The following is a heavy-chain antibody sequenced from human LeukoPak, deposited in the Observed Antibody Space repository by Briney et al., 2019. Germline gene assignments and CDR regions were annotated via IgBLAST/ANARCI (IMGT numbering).Heavy chain of an antibody. Sequence: PSETLSLTCTLSGGPISNYQWSWIRQPPGKGLEWIGFVYYTGSTNYSPSLKSRVTISVDTSKNQFSLKLRSVTAADTAVYYCARISSSNWYNERGAFDVWGQGTMVTVSS. CDR2: VYYTGST. J-gene: IGHJ3*01. CDR3: ARISSSNWYNERGAFDV. D-gene: IGHD6-13*01. V-gene: IGHV4-59*01. CDR1: GGPISNYQ.